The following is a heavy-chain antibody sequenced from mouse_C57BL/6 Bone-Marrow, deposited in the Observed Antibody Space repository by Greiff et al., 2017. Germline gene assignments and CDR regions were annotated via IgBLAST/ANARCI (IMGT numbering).Heavy chain of an antibody. V-gene: IGHV2-5*01. CDR3: AKVAYDYDAIFAY. CDR1: GFSLTSYG. D-gene: IGHD2-4*01. Sequence: QVQLQQSGPGLVQPSQSLSITCTVSGFSLTSYGVHWVRQSPGKGLEWLGVIWRGGSTDYNAAFMSRLSITKDNSKSQVFFKMNSLQADDTAIYYCAKVAYDYDAIFAYWGQGTLVTVSA. J-gene: IGHJ3*01. CDR2: IWRGGST.